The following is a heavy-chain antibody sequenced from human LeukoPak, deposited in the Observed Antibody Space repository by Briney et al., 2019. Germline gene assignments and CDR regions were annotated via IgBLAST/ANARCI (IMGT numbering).Heavy chain of an antibody. CDR3: ARDLGGVPFDY. CDR1: GYTFINYG. Sequence: GASVKVSCKTSGYTFINYGITWLRQAPGQGLDWAGWISAYNNNTDYAQNLQGRVTMTTDTYTSTVYMELRSLTSDDTAVYYCARDLGGVPFDYWGQGTLVTVSS. J-gene: IGHJ4*02. V-gene: IGHV1-18*01. CDR2: ISAYNNNT. D-gene: IGHD2-8*02.